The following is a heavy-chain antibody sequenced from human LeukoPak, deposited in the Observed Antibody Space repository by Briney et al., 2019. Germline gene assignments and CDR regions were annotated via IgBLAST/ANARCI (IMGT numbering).Heavy chain of an antibody. CDR1: GVSVSSGSYY. Sequence: SETLSLTCTVSGVSVSSGSYYWSWIRQPPGKGLEWIGYIYYSGSTNYNPSLKSRVTISVDTSKHQFSLKLSSVTAADTAVYYCARLSLYCGGDCYPGPIGYWGQGTLVTVSS. D-gene: IGHD2-21*02. J-gene: IGHJ4*02. CDR2: IYYSGST. V-gene: IGHV4-61*01. CDR3: ARLSLYCGGDCYPGPIGY.